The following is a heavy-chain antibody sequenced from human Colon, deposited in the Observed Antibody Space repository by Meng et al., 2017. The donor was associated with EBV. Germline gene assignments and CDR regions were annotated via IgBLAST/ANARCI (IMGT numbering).Heavy chain of an antibody. CDR2: SYHRGIT. J-gene: IGHJ4*02. V-gene: IGHV4-4*02. D-gene: IGHD2-21*01. CDR3: ARNGAYCGGDCDHPR. CDR1: GGSLRRRNE. Sequence: ESGPRRVKPSGTLSSLSTVSGGSLRRRNELSLVRQSPGKGLEWCGESYHRGITNYNPPLTSLVTISVHESKNQFSLRLTAVAALYTAVYYCARNGAYCGGDCDHPRWGQGTLVTVSS.